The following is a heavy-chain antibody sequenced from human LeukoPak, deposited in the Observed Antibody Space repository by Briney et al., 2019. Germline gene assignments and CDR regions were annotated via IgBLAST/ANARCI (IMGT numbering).Heavy chain of an antibody. J-gene: IGHJ3*02. Sequence: ASVKVSCKASGYSFTSSVINWVRQAPGQGLEWMGWISTYNGNTEYAQNFQGRVTMTTDTSTNTAYMDLRSLRSDDTAVYYCARGASSGWDDAFDMGPRDNGHRLF. CDR3: ARGASSGWDDAFD. CDR2: ISTYNGNT. V-gene: IGHV1-18*01. D-gene: IGHD6-19*01. CDR1: GYSFTSSV.